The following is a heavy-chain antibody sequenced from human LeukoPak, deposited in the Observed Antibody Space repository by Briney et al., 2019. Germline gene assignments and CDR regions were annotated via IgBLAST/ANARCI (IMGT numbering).Heavy chain of an antibody. CDR3: ARQLGHYDNIYYFDY. D-gene: IGHD3-16*01. CDR2: IYHSGST. Sequence: SETLSLTCTVSAYSISSAYYWGWIRQPPGKGLEWIGSIYHSGSTYYNPSLKSRVTISVDTSKNQFSLRLTSVTAADTAVYYCARQLGHYDNIYYFDYWGQGTLVTVSS. CDR1: AYSISSAYY. J-gene: IGHJ4*02. V-gene: IGHV4-38-2*02.